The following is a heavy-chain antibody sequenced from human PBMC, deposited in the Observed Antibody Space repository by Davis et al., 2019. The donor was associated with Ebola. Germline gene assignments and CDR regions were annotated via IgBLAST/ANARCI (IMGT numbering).Heavy chain of an antibody. Sequence: GESLKISCAASGFTFTNYDMHWVRQPPGKGLEWVANIEQDGSEKNYVDSVKGRFTISRDNAKNSLHLQMNSLRAEDTAVYYCARAVGYCSGGRCYPDYGEIMDVWGKGTTVTVSS. D-gene: IGHD2-15*01. CDR2: IEQDGSEK. CDR3: ARAVGYCSGGRCYPDYGEIMDV. CDR1: GFTFTNYD. V-gene: IGHV3-7*03. J-gene: IGHJ6*04.